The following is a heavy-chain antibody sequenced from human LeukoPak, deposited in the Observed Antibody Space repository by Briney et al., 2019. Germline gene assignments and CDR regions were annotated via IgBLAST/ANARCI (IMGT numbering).Heavy chain of an antibody. D-gene: IGHD1-26*01. CDR1: GGSISSSSYY. CDR3: ARGELPSVVFDY. V-gene: IGHV4-39*01. J-gene: IGHJ4*02. Sequence: SETLSLTCTVSGGSISSSSYYWGWIRQPPGKGPEWIGSIYYSGSTYYNPSLKSRVTISVDTSKNQFSLKLSSVTAADTAVYYCARGELPSVVFDYWGQGTLVTVSS. CDR2: IYYSGST.